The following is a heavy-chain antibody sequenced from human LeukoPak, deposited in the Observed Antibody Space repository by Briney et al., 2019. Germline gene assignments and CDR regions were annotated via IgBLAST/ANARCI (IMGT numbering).Heavy chain of an antibody. CDR3: ARVGSSSWYRYFDY. J-gene: IGHJ4*02. CDR2: IYHSGST. CDR1: GGSISSGDYS. D-gene: IGHD6-13*01. Sequence: SETLSLTCTVSGGSISSGDYSWSWIRQPPGKGLEWIGYIYHSGSTYYNPSLKSRVTISVDRSKNQFSLKLSSVTAADTAVYYCARVGSSSWYRYFDYWGQGTLVTVSS. V-gene: IGHV4-30-2*01.